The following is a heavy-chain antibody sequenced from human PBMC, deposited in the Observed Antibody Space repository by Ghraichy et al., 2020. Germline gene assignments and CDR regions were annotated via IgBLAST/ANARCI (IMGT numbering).Heavy chain of an antibody. CDR3: ARDWDGRDDCFDP. CDR2: TSAYNDDT. D-gene: IGHD1-26*01. V-gene: IGHV1-18*04. CDR1: GYTFTSYG. Sequence: ASVKASCKASGYTFTSYGISWVRQAPGQGLEWMGWTSAYNDDTNYAQKFRGRVTMTTDTSTNTAYMEVRSLRSDDTAVYYCARDWDGRDDCFDPWGQGTLVTVSS. J-gene: IGHJ5*02.